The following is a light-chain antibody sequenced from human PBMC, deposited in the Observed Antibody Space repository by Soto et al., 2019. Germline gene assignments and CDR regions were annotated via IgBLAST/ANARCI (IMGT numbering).Light chain of an antibody. J-gene: IGKJ5*01. CDR1: QSISSW. Sequence: DIPMTQSPSTLSASVGDRVTITCRASQSISSWLAWYQQKPGKAPKLLIYDASSLDSGVPSRFSGSGSGTEFTLTISRLQPDDFATYYCQQYNSYSITFGQGTRLEI. V-gene: IGKV1-5*01. CDR3: QQYNSYSIT. CDR2: DAS.